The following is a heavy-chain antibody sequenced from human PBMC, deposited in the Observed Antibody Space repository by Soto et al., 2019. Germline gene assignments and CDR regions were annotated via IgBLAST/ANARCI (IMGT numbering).Heavy chain of an antibody. D-gene: IGHD3-3*01. CDR1: GGTFSSYA. J-gene: IGHJ6*02. CDR3: ARGNRPIFGVPDPPYYYYGMDV. V-gene: IGHV1-69*06. Sequence: QVQLVQSGAEVRKPGSSVKVSCKASGGTFSSYAISWVRQAPGQGLEWMGGIIPIFGTANYAQKVQGRVTITADKSTSTAPMELSSLRSEDKAVYYCARGNRPIFGVPDPPYYYYGMDVWGQGTTVTVSS. CDR2: IIPIFGTA.